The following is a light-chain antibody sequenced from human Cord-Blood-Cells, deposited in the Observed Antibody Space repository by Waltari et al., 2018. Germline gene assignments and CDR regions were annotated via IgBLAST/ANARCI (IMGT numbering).Light chain of an antibody. V-gene: IGLV2-14*01. Sequence: QSALTQPASVSGSPGQSITISCTVTSSDGGGYNYVSWYQQHPGKAPKLMIYDVSNRPSGVSNRFSGSKSGNTASLTISGLQAEDEADYYCSSYTSSSTRVVFGGGTKLTVL. CDR1: SSDGGGYNY. CDR3: SSYTSSSTRVV. CDR2: DVS. J-gene: IGLJ2*01.